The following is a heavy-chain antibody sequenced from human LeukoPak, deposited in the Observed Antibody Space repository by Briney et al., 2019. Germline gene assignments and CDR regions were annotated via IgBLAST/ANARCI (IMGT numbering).Heavy chain of an antibody. D-gene: IGHD3-10*01. V-gene: IGHV1-2*02. Sequence: ASVKVSCKASGYTFTSYGISWVRQAPGQGLEWMGWINPNSGGTNYAQKFQGRVTMTRDTSISTAYMELSRLRSDDTAVYYCTRDYQSGGMDVWGQGTTVTVSS. J-gene: IGHJ6*02. CDR1: GYTFTSYG. CDR3: TRDYQSGGMDV. CDR2: INPNSGGT.